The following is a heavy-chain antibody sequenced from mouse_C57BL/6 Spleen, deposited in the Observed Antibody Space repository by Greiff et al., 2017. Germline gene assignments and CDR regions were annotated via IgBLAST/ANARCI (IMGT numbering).Heavy chain of an antibody. CDR1: GFNITDYY. V-gene: IGHV14-2*01. CDR3: ARNDFAY. Sequence: VQLQQSGAELVKPGASVKLSCTASGFNITDYYMHWVKQRTEQGLEWIGRIDPEDGETTYAPKFQGKATITADTPSSTAYLQVSSVTYEDTAVYYCARNDFAYWGQGTPLTV. CDR2: IDPEDGET. J-gene: IGHJ2*01. D-gene: IGHD2-1*01.